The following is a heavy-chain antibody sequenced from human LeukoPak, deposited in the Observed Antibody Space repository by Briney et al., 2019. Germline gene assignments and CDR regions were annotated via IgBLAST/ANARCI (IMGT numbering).Heavy chain of an antibody. D-gene: IGHD3-9*01. V-gene: IGHV1-2*02. CDR3: ARVRGYFDWLLPDY. Sequence: ASVKVSCKASGYTFTGYYMHWVRQAPGQGLEWMGWINPNSGGTNYAQKFQGRVTMTRDTSISTAYMELSRLRSDDTAEYYCARVRGYFDWLLPDYWGQGTLVTVSS. CDR2: INPNSGGT. CDR1: GYTFTGYY. J-gene: IGHJ4*02.